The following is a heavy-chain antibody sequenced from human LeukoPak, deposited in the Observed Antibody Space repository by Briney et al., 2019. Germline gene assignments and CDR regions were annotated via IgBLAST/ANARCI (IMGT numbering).Heavy chain of an antibody. J-gene: IGHJ3*02. D-gene: IGHD3-22*01. CDR1: GYTFTDYY. CDR3: ARGRHYYDSSDYYYEGDAFDI. V-gene: IGHV1-46*01. CDR2: INPSGGST. Sequence: ASVKVSCKASGYTFTDYYLHWVRQAPGQGLEWMGIINPSGGSTSYAQKFQGRVTMTRDMSTSTVCMELSSLRSEDTAVYYCARGRHYYDSSDYYYEGDAFDIWGQGTMVTVSS.